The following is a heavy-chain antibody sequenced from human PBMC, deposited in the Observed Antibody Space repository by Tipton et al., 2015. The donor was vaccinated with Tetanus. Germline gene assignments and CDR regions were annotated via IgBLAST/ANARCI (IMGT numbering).Heavy chain of an antibody. D-gene: IGHD3-3*01. CDR3: ARIHDFWSGYFDF. J-gene: IGHJ4*02. CDR1: GGSFSAYY. Sequence: TLSLTCAVYGGSFSAYYWSWIRQSPGKGLEWIGEINHSGSTTYSPSFKSRVTVSADPSKNQLSLKLSSVTAADTAVYYCARIHDFWSGYFDFWGQGTLVTVSS. V-gene: IGHV4-34*01. CDR2: INHSGST.